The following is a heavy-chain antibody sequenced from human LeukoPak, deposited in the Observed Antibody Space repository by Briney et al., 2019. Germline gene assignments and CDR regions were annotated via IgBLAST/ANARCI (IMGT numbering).Heavy chain of an antibody. Sequence: GGSLRLSCAAAGLTFSAYSMNWVRQAPGKGLEWVSSISGTSYSIYYADSVKGRFTISRDNAKNSLFLQMNSLGAEDTAVYFCARTLAVAGTLDSWGQGTLVTVSS. V-gene: IGHV3-21*06. D-gene: IGHD6-19*01. CDR2: ISGTSYSI. CDR3: ARTLAVAGTLDS. J-gene: IGHJ4*02. CDR1: GLTFSAYS.